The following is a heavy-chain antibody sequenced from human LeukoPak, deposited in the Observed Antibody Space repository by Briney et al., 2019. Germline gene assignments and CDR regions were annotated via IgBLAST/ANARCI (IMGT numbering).Heavy chain of an antibody. J-gene: IGHJ4*02. Sequence: SETLSLTCAVYGGSFSGYYWSWIRQPPGKGLEWIGEINHSGSTNYNPSLKSRVTISVDTSKNQFSLELSSVTAADTAVYYCARAPDRGNDYWGQGTLVTVSS. CDR3: ARAPDRGNDY. CDR2: INHSGST. CDR1: GGSFSGYY. D-gene: IGHD4-23*01. V-gene: IGHV4-34*01.